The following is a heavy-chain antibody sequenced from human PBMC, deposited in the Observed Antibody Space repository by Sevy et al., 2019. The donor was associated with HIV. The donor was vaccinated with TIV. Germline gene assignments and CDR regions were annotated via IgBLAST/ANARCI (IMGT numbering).Heavy chain of an antibody. CDR2: ISGSGGST. CDR3: AEDRRIGYNYGYDAFDI. CDR1: GFTFSSYA. D-gene: IGHD5-18*01. Sequence: GGSLRLSCAASGFTFSSYAMSWVRQAPGKGLEWVSAISGSGGSTYYADSVKGRFTISRDNSKNTLYLQMNSLRAEDTAVYYCAEDRRIGYNYGYDAFDIWGQGTMVTVSS. J-gene: IGHJ3*02. V-gene: IGHV3-23*01.